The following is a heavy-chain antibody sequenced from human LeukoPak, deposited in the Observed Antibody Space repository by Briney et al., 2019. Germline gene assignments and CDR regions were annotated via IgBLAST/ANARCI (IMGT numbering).Heavy chain of an antibody. CDR2: INHSGST. J-gene: IGHJ4*02. Sequence: PSETLSLTCAVYGGSFSAYYWSWIRQPPGKGLEWIGEINHSGSTNYNPSLKSRVTILVDTSKNQFFLKLSSVTAADTAVYYCARGSINCGGDCYKDYWGQGTLVTVSS. V-gene: IGHV4-34*01. CDR3: ARGSINCGGDCYKDY. CDR1: GGSFSAYY. D-gene: IGHD2-21*02.